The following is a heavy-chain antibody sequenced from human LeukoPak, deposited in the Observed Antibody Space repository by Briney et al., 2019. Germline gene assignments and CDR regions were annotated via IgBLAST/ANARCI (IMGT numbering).Heavy chain of an antibody. Sequence: GASVKVSRTVSGYTLTELSMHWVRQAPGKGLEWMGGFDPEDGETIYAQKFQGRVTMTEDTSTDTAYMELSSLRSEDTAVYYCATTRTEGYYFDYWGQGTLVTVSS. CDR3: ATTRTEGYYFDY. CDR2: FDPEDGET. V-gene: IGHV1-24*01. J-gene: IGHJ4*02. CDR1: GYTLTELS.